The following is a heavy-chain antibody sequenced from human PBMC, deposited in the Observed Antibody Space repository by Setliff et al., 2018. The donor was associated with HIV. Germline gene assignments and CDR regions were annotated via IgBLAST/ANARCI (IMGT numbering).Heavy chain of an antibody. CDR1: GYSISSGYY. V-gene: IGHV4-38-2*02. Sequence: SETLSLTCAVSGYSISSGYYRGWIRQPPGKGLEWIGSIYHSGSTYYNPSLKSRVTISVDTSKNQFSLKLTSVTAADTAVYFCARERPPMEGWGDYWGQGILVTVPQ. CDR3: ARERPPMEGWGDY. CDR2: IYHSGST. D-gene: IGHD3-3*01. J-gene: IGHJ4*02.